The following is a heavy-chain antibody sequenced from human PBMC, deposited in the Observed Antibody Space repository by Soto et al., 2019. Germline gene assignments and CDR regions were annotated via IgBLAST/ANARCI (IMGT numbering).Heavy chain of an antibody. J-gene: IGHJ6*02. Sequence: RGESLKISCKGSGYSFTSYWIGWVRQMPGKGLEWMGIIYPGDSDTRYSPSFQGQVTISADKSISTAYLQWSSLKASDTAMYYCARATVLRFLEWLPSTRMDVWGQGTTVTVSS. D-gene: IGHD3-3*01. CDR3: ARATVLRFLEWLPSTRMDV. CDR2: IYPGDSDT. CDR1: GYSFTSYW. V-gene: IGHV5-51*01.